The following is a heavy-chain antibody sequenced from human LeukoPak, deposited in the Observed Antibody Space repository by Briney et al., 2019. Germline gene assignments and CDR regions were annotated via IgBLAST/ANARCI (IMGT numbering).Heavy chain of an antibody. D-gene: IGHD3-22*01. J-gene: IGHJ5*02. CDR3: ARDGRYYYDSSGYYYHWFDP. Sequence: ASVKVSCKASGGTFSSYASSWVRQAPGQGLEWMGGIIPIFGTANYAQKFQGRVTITADESTSTAYMELSSLRSEDTAVYYCARDGRYYYDSSGYYYHWFDPWGQGTLVTVSS. CDR1: GGTFSSYA. V-gene: IGHV1-69*13. CDR2: IIPIFGTA.